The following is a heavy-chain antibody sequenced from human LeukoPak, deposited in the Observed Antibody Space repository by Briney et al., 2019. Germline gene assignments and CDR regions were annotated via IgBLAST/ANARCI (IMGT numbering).Heavy chain of an antibody. CDR1: GYTFTSYG. D-gene: IGHD3-10*01. CDR3: ARDLGMVRGVINGGISS. J-gene: IGHJ4*02. CDR2: ISAYNGNT. V-gene: IGHV1-18*01. Sequence: ASVNVSCKASGYTFTSYGISWVRQAPGQGLEWMGWISAYNGNTNYAQKLPGRVTMTTDTSTSTAYMELRSLRSDDTAVYYCARDLGMVRGVINGGISSWGQGTLVTVSS.